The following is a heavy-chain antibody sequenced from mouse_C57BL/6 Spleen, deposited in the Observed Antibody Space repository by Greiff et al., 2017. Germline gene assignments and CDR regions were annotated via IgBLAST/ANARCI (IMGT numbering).Heavy chain of an antibody. Sequence: VQLQQSGPELVKPGASVKISCKASGYSFTGYYMNWVKQSPEKSLEWIGEINPSTGGTTYNQKFKAKATLTVDKSSSTAYMQLKSLTSEDSAVYYCARWGLRYFDVWGTGTTVTVSS. J-gene: IGHJ1*03. CDR2: INPSTGGT. CDR1: GYSFTGYY. D-gene: IGHD2-13*01. CDR3: ARWGLRYFDV. V-gene: IGHV1-42*01.